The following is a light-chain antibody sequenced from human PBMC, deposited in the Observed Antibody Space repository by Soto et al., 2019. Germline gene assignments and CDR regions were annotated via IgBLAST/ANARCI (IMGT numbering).Light chain of an antibody. CDR2: DAS. J-gene: IGKJ1*01. Sequence: DIQLTQSHSPLSASVGDRVTITCRASRSISDWLAWYQQKPGKAPELLIFDASSLKSGVPSRFSGSGSGTEFTLTISRLQPDDVATYYCLQYSSHSWTFGQGTKVDIK. CDR1: RSISDW. V-gene: IGKV1-5*01. CDR3: LQYSSHSWT.